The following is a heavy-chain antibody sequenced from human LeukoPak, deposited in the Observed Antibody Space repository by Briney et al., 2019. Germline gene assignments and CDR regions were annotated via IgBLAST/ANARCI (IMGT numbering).Heavy chain of an antibody. CDR3: ARVYFYESRRIDI. J-gene: IGHJ3*02. D-gene: IGHD3-22*01. CDR1: GDSTSSDRYY. Sequence: PSETLSLTCTVSGDSTSSDRYYGGWVRQPPGKGLEWIGNIYYSGSTYYNPSLKSRVTMSVDTSKNQFFLKLNSVTAADTAVYYCARVYFYESRRIDIWGQGTMVTVSS. CDR2: IYYSGST. V-gene: IGHV4-39*01.